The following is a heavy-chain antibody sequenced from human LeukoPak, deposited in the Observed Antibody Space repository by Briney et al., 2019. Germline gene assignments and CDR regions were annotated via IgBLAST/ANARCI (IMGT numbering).Heavy chain of an antibody. D-gene: IGHD6-13*01. J-gene: IGHJ3*02. V-gene: IGHV4-59*01. CDR1: GGSISSYY. CDR2: IYYSGST. Sequence: SETLSLTCTVSGGSISSYYWSWVRQPPGKGLEWIGYIYYSGSTNYNPSLKSRVTISVDTSKNQFSLKLSSVTAPETAVYYCARDRGSSWYTGRDAFDIWGQGTMVTVSS. CDR3: ARDRGSSWYTGRDAFDI.